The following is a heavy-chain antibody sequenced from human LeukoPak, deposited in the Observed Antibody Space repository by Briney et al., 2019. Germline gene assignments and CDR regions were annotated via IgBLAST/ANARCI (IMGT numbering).Heavy chain of an antibody. CDR3: AENAMYQLLPYCFDY. D-gene: IGHD2-2*01. CDR2: INHSGST. J-gene: IGHJ4*02. Sequence: PSETLSLTCAVVAGSFSGYYWRRLRQPPGKGLEWIGEINHSGSTNYNPSLKSRVTISVDTSKDQFSLKLSSFTRADTAVYFWAENAMYQLLPYCFDYWGQGTLVTVSS. CDR1: AGSFSGYY. V-gene: IGHV4-34*01.